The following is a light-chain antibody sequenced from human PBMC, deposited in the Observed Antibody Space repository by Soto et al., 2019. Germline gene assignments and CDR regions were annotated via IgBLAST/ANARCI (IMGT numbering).Light chain of an antibody. CDR1: QSVGNY. J-gene: IGKJ5*01. Sequence: ELVLTQSPATLSWSPGERATLSCRASQSVGNYLAWYQQKPGHAPRLLIYDTSNRATGIPARFSGGGSGTDFTLTISSLEPDDFAVYYCQQRGNWPTFGQLTRLPIK. CDR3: QQRGNWPT. CDR2: DTS. V-gene: IGKV3-11*01.